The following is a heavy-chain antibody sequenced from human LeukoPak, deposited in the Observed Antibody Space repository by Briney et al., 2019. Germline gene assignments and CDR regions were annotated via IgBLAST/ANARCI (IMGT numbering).Heavy chain of an antibody. J-gene: IGHJ1*01. CDR3: ARVGLELARSDYFQH. D-gene: IGHD1-26*01. V-gene: IGHV3-21*01. CDR1: GFTLSRYS. Sequence: GGSLRRSCAASGFTLSRYSMTLVRQAPGYGLRRVSSISSISSYIYYADSVKGRFTISRDNGKNSLYLQMNSLRAEDTAVHYCARVGLELARSDYFQHWGESTLVTVSS. CDR2: ISSISSYI.